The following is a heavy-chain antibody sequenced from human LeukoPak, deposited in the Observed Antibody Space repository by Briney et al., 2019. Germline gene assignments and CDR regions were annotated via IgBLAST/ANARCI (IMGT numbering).Heavy chain of an antibody. V-gene: IGHV3-9*01. D-gene: IGHD4-11*01. Sequence: GRSLRLSCAASGFTFDDYAMHWVRPAPGKGLEWVSGISWNSGTIGYADSVKGRFTISRDNAKNSLYLQMNSLRAEDTALYYCAKDLRSNFFYYMDVWGRGTTVTVSS. CDR1: GFTFDDYA. CDR3: AKDLRSNFFYYMDV. J-gene: IGHJ6*03. CDR2: ISWNSGTI.